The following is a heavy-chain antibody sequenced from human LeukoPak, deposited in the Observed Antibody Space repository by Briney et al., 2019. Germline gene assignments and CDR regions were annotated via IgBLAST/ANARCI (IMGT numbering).Heavy chain of an antibody. J-gene: IGHJ3*02. CDR3: AKDIFGELFGFWAFDI. V-gene: IGHV3-23*01. CDR1: GFTFSRNW. D-gene: IGHD3-10*02. Sequence: GGSLRLSCAASGFTFSRNWMSWVRQAPGKGLEWVSAISGSGGNTYYADSVKGRFTISRDNSKNTLYLQMNSLRAEDTAVYYCAKDIFGELFGFWAFDIWGQGTMVTVSS. CDR2: ISGSGGNT.